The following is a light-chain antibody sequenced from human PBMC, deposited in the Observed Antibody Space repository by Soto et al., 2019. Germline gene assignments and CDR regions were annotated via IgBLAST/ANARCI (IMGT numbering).Light chain of an antibody. Sequence: EIVLTQSPATLSLSPGERATLSCRASQSVSSYLAWYQQKPGQAPRLLIYDASNRATGIPARFSGSGSGTDFTLTICSLEPEDFAVYYCQQRINWPTFGQGTMVDIK. J-gene: IGKJ1*01. CDR2: DAS. V-gene: IGKV3-11*01. CDR3: QQRINWPT. CDR1: QSVSSY.